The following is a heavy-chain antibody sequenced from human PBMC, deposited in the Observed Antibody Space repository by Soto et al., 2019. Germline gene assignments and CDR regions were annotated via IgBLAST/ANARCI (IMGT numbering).Heavy chain of an antibody. J-gene: IGHJ4*01. V-gene: IGHV3-48*03. Sequence: PGGSLRLSCAYSGFTCSSYEMNWVGQSPGKGLEWVSYISSSGSTIYYADSVKGRLTISRDNAKNSLYLQMNGLRAEDTAVYYCARGTVRYFDWFLTYFDSWGQGTLVTVSS. CDR1: GFTCSSYE. CDR2: ISSSGSTI. D-gene: IGHD3-9*01. CDR3: ARGTVRYFDWFLTYFDS.